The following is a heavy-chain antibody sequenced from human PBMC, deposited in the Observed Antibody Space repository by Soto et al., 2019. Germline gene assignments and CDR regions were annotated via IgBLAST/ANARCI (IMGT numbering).Heavy chain of an antibody. J-gene: IGHJ6*03. CDR2: IWYDGSSR. CDR3: ARDVDNYYMAV. CDR1: GCTFSSDC. Sequence: PGGSLRLSCSASGCTFSSDCMHWVRQAPGKGLEWVSVIWYDGSSRYYADSVKGRFTISRDNSKNTLYLQMNSLRAEDTAVYYCARDVDNYYMAVWGKGPTVTVSS. V-gene: IGHV3-33*01.